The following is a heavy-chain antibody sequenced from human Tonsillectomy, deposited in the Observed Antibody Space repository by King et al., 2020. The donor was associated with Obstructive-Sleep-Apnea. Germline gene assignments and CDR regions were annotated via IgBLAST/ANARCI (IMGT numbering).Heavy chain of an antibody. Sequence: DVQLVESGGGLVQPGGSLRLSCAASGFTFSSYAMSWVRQAPGKGLEWVSAISGSGGSTYYADSVKGRFTISRDNSKNTLYLQMNSLRAEDTAVYYCAKGRIAAAQFGGDWFDPWGQGTLVTVS. CDR3: AKGRIAAAQFGGDWFDP. J-gene: IGHJ5*02. V-gene: IGHV3-23*04. CDR2: ISGSGGST. CDR1: GFTFSSYA. D-gene: IGHD6-13*01.